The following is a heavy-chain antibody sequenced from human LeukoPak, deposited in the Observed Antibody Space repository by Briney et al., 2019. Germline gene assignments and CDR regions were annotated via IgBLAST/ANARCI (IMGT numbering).Heavy chain of an antibody. J-gene: IGHJ4*02. D-gene: IGHD3-10*01. CDR2: TYYRSRWGN. CDR1: GDSVSDNIAT. V-gene: IGHV6-1*01. CDR3: VRDSDDYYWALDF. Sequence: SQTLSLTCAISGDSVSDNIATWNWVRQSPSRGLEWLGRTYYRSRWGNDYAISVKGRITINPDPSRTQFSLQLNSVTPADTAVYYCVRDSDDYYWALDFWGQGTPVTVSS.